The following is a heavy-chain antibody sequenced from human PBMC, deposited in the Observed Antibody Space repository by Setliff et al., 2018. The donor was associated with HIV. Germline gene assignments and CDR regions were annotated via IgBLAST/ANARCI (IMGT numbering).Heavy chain of an antibody. CDR3: ARKGNVGGWFDP. V-gene: IGHV4-59*01. D-gene: IGHD3-16*01. CDR1: GGSISGYY. Sequence: SETLSLTCTVSGGSISGYYWSWIRQPPGKGLEWIGYIYYRGSTDYNPSLKSRVTISIGTSKNQFSLKLSSVTAADTAVYYCARKGNVGGWFDPWGQGTLVTVSS. J-gene: IGHJ5*02. CDR2: IYYRGST.